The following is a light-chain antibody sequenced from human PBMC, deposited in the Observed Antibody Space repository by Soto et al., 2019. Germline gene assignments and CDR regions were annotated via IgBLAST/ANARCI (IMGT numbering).Light chain of an antibody. Sequence: EIVLTQSPATLSLSPGERATLSCRASQSINHFIAWYQQKSCQPPRLVIYDVSKRATGIPARFSGSGSGTDFTLSISSLEPEDFAVYFCQQRSNWPPTWTFGPGTKVEVK. J-gene: IGKJ1*01. V-gene: IGKV3-11*01. CDR2: DVS. CDR1: QSINHF. CDR3: QQRSNWPPTWT.